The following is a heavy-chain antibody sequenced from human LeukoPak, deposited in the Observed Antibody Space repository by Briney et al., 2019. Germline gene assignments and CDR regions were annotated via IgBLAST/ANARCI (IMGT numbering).Heavy chain of an antibody. CDR3: TTDERVWFGDSH. J-gene: IGHJ4*02. V-gene: IGHV3-15*01. CDR1: GFTFRSYE. CDR2: IKSKIDGGTT. Sequence: GGSLRLSCAASGFTFRSYEMNWVRQAPGKGLEWVGRIKSKIDGGTTDYAAPVKGRFTISRDDSKNTLYLQMNSLKTEDTAVYYCTTDERVWFGDSHWGQGTLVTVSS. D-gene: IGHD3-10*01.